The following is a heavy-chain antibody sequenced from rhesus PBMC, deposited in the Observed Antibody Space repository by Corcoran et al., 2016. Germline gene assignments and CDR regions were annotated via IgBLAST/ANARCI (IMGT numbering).Heavy chain of an antibody. CDR1: GFTFSSYG. V-gene: IGHV3-54*02. CDR2: ISYDGSKK. CDR3: ARALHIAGTGGLDS. J-gene: IGHJ6*01. Sequence: EVQLVESGGGLVQPGGSLRLSCAASGFTFSSYGMHWVRQAPGKVLEWVTVISYDGSKKYYADSVKYRFTISRDNSKNMLYLKMNNLKLEETAVYYCARALHIAGTGGLDSWGQGVVVTVSS. D-gene: IGHD1-14*01.